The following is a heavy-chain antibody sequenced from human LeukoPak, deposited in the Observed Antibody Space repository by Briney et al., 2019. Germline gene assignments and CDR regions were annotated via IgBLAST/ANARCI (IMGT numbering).Heavy chain of an antibody. V-gene: IGHV3-20*04. CDR2: INWNGGST. J-gene: IGHJ6*03. CDR3: ARVGVLYYYYYMDV. D-gene: IGHD3-10*01. CDR1: GFTFDDYG. Sequence: GGSLRLSCAASGFTFDDYGMSWVRQAPGKGLEWVSGINWNGGSTGYADSVKGRFTISRDNAKNSLYLQMNSLRAEDTALYYCARVGVLYYYYYMDVWGKGTTVTVSS.